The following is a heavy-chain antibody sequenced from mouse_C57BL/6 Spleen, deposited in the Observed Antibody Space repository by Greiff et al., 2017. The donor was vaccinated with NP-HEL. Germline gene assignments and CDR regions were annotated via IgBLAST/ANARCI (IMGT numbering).Heavy chain of an antibody. CDR3: AKVTYYYAMDY. CDR1: GFSLTSYG. Sequence: QVQLQQSGPGLVAPSQSLSITCTVSGFSLTSYGVSWVRQPPGKGLEWLGVIWGDGSTTYHSALISSLSISKDNYKSQVCLKLNRLQTDDTATYYCAKVTYYYAMDYWGQGTSVTVAS. J-gene: IGHJ4*01. V-gene: IGHV2-3*01. D-gene: IGHD2-12*01. CDR2: IWGDGST.